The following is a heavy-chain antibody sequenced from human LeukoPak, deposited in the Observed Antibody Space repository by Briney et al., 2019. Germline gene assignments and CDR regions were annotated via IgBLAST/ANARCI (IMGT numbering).Heavy chain of an antibody. Sequence: SETLSLTCAVYGGSFSGYYWSWIRQPPGKGLEWIGEINHSGSTNYNPSLKSRVAISVDTSKNQFSLKLSSVTAADTAVYYCARYEQQLVQVFDYWGQGTLVTVSS. CDR3: ARYEQQLVQVFDY. V-gene: IGHV4-34*01. J-gene: IGHJ4*02. D-gene: IGHD6-13*01. CDR1: GGSFSGYY. CDR2: INHSGST.